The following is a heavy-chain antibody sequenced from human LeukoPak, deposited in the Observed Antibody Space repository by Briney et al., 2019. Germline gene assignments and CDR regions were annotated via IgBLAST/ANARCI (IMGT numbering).Heavy chain of an antibody. V-gene: IGHV4-34*01. Sequence: SETLSLTCTVSGGSISSYYWSWIRQPPGKGLEWIGEINHSGSTNYNPSLKSRVTISVDTSKNQFSLKLSSVTAADTAVYYCASSPIAVAGSLDYWGQGTLVTVSS. CDR2: INHSGST. J-gene: IGHJ4*02. D-gene: IGHD6-19*01. CDR1: GGSISSYY. CDR3: ASSPIAVAGSLDY.